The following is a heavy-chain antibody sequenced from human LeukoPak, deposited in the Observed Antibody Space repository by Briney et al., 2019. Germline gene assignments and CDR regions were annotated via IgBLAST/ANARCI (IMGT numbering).Heavy chain of an antibody. Sequence: PGGSLRLSCAASGFTVSSNYMSWVRQAPGKGLEWVSVIYSGGSTYYADSVKGRFTISRDNSKNTLYLQMNSLRAEDTAVYYCARTRFSEIRFLEWLSPHYFDYWGQGTLVTVSS. CDR2: IYSGGST. CDR3: ARTRFSEIRFLEWLSPHYFDY. CDR1: GFTVSSNY. J-gene: IGHJ4*02. D-gene: IGHD3-3*01. V-gene: IGHV3-53*01.